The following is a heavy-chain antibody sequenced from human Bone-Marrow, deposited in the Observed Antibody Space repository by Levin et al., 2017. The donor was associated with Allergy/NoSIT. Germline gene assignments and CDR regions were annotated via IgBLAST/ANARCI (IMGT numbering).Heavy chain of an antibody. CDR3: ARGVFDSVAFDI. V-gene: IGHV3-33*01. D-gene: IGHD3-9*01. CDR1: GFTFSSSG. CDR2: IWYDGSNK. Sequence: LSLTCAASGFTFSSSGMHWVRQAPGKGLEWVAVIWYDGSNKYYADSVKGRFTISRDNSKNTLYLQMNSLRAEDTAVYYCARGVFDSVAFDIWGHGTMVTVSS. J-gene: IGHJ3*02.